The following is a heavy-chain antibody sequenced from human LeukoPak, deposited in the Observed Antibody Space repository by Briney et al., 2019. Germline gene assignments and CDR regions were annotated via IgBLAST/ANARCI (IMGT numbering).Heavy chain of an antibody. J-gene: IGHJ6*03. Sequence: ETLSLTCTVSGGSISSYYWSWIRQPPGKGLEWVANIKQDGSEKYYVDSVKGRFTISRDNAKNSLYLQMNSLRAEDTAVYYCARETMIVVVTPLLGREYYYYMDVWGKGTTVTVSS. V-gene: IGHV3-7*01. CDR3: ARETMIVVVTPLLGREYYYYMDV. D-gene: IGHD3-22*01. CDR1: GGSISSYY. CDR2: IKQDGSEK.